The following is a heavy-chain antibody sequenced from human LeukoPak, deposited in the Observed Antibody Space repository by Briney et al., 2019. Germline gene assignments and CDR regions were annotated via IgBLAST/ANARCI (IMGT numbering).Heavy chain of an antibody. CDR2: IANKINSERK. CDR1: GLIFSDAW. J-gene: IGHJ4*02. D-gene: IGHD3-22*01. CDR3: TGYYYDSSGYYFAY. V-gene: IGHV3-15*04. Sequence: GGSLRLSCAASGLIFSDAWMGWVRQAPGKGLEWVGRIANKINSERKDYAAPVRGRFSISRDDSENTLYLQMNSLKTEDTAVYYCTGYYYDSSGYYFAYWGQGTLVTVSS.